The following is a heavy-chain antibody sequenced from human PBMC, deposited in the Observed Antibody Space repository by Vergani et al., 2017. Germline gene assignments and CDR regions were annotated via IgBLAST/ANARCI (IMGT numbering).Heavy chain of an antibody. D-gene: IGHD6-13*01. Sequence: EVQLVESGGGLEQPGRSLRLSCRASGFTFTDYGISWVRRAPGTGLEWVGFVRNKEDGGTPEHAESVKGRFTISRDDSKAIAYLQMNSLKTEDTAVYYCTTGFPGSSWSTYWGQGTLVTVAS. V-gene: IGHV3-49*04. CDR3: TTGFPGSSWSTY. CDR1: GFTFTDYG. CDR2: VRNKEDGGTP. J-gene: IGHJ4*01.